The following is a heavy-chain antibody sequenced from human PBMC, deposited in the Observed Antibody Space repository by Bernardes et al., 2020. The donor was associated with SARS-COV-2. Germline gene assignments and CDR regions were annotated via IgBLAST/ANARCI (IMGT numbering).Heavy chain of an antibody. J-gene: IGHJ6*02. D-gene: IGHD2-2*01. CDR3: AHRKADCSSTSCYYYGMDV. CDR2: IYWDDDK. CDR1: GFSLSTSGVG. Sequence: SGPTLVKPTQTLTLTCTFSGFSLSTSGVGVGWIRQPPGKALEWLALIYWDDDKRYSPSLKSRLTITKDTSKNQVVLTMTNMDPVDTATYYCAHRKADCSSTSCYYYGMDVWGQGTTVTVSS. V-gene: IGHV2-5*02.